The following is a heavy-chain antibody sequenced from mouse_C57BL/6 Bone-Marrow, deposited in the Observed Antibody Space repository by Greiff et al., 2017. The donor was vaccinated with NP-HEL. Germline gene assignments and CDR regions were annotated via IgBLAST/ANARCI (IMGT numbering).Heavy chain of an antibody. CDR2: IWSGGRT. CDR1: GFSLTSYG. J-gene: IGHJ3*01. Sequence: QVQLQQSGPGLVQPSQTLSITCTVSGFSLTSYGVHWVRQSPGKGLEWLGVIWSGGRTDYNAAFISRLSISKDNSKSQVFFKMNSLQADDTAIYYCARTGDYSNTPAYWGQGTLVTVSA. D-gene: IGHD2-5*01. V-gene: IGHV2-2*01. CDR3: ARTGDYSNTPAY.